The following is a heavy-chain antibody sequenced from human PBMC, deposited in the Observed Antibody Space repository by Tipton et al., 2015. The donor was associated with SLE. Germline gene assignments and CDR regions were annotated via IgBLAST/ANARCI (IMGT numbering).Heavy chain of an antibody. CDR2: VYYSGST. Sequence: TLSLTCTVSGTSVSISTYYWGWVRQPPGKGLEWIGTVYYSGSTYYNPSLKSRVTISVDTSKNHFSLKLSSVTAADTAVYYCARADAGYYNGLDVWGQGATVTVSS. J-gene: IGHJ6*02. V-gene: IGHV4-39*02. CDR3: ARADAGYYNGLDV. D-gene: IGHD2-2*01. CDR1: GTSVSISTYY.